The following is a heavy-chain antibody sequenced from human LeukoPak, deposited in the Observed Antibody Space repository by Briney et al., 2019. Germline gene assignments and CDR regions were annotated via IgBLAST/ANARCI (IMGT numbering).Heavy chain of an antibody. V-gene: IGHV4-34*01. D-gene: IGHD1-26*01. J-gene: IGHJ4*02. Sequence: SETLSLTCAVYGGSFSGYYWSWIRQPPGKGLELIGEINHSGSTNYNPSLKSRVTISVDTSKNQFSLKLSSVTAADTAVYYCARGRGSYRKYYFDYWGQGTLVTVSS. CDR2: INHSGST. CDR3: ARGRGSYRKYYFDY. CDR1: GGSFSGYY.